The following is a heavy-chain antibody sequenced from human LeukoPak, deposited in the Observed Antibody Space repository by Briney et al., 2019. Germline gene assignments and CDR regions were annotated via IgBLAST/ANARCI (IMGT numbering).Heavy chain of an antibody. D-gene: IGHD6-6*01. CDR3: ARRGGSSSRRSPIDY. CDR1: GFPFSDYW. V-gene: IGHV3-7*01. J-gene: IGHJ4*02. CDR2: IKQDGSQR. Sequence: GGSLKLSFTASGFPFSDYWMTWVRQAPGKGPEWVANIKQDGSQRYYVDSVRGRFTISRDNAKNSLFLQMNGLRAEDTAVYYCARRGGSSSRRSPIDYWGQGTLVTVSS.